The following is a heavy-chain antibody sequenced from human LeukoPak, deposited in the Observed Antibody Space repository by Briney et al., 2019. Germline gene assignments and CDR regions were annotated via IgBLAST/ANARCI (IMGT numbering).Heavy chain of an antibody. J-gene: IGHJ3*02. CDR2: ISSRGTTI. CDR3: ARDSIVDGAFDI. D-gene: IGHD2-15*01. V-gene: IGHV3-48*03. Sequence: GGSLRLSCAASGFTFSSYEMNWVRQAPGKGLEWVSYISSRGTTIYNADSVKGRFTISRDNAKNLLYLQMNSLRAEDTAVYYCARDSIVDGAFDIWGQGTMVTVSS. CDR1: GFTFSSYE.